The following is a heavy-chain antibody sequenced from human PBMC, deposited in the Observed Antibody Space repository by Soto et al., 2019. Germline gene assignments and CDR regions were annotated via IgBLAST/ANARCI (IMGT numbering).Heavy chain of an antibody. Sequence: KGLEWVSVIYSGGSTYYADSVKGRFTVSRDNSKNTLYLQMNSLRAEDTAVYYCAFFFQAEDGIRDVRSVSAFLLNRSSDL. D-gene: IGHD3-10*02. CDR3: AFFFQAEDGIRDVRSVSAFLLNRSSDL. V-gene: IGHV3-66*01. J-gene: IGHJ2*01. CDR2: IYSGGST.